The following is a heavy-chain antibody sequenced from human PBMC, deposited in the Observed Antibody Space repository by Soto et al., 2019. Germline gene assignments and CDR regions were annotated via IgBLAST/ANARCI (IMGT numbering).Heavy chain of an antibody. Sequence: PGESLKISWNGSGYSFTSYWIGWVRQMPWKVPEWMGRIDPSDSYTNYSPSFQGHVTISADKSISTAYLQWSSLKASDTAMYYCARSDYSRVEKSYDFWSGYFDASYSYGMDVWGQGTTGTVSS. J-gene: IGHJ6*02. CDR2: IDPSDSYT. CDR1: GYSFTSYW. CDR3: ARSDYSRVEKSYDFWSGYFDASYSYGMDV. D-gene: IGHD3-3*01. V-gene: IGHV5-10-1*01.